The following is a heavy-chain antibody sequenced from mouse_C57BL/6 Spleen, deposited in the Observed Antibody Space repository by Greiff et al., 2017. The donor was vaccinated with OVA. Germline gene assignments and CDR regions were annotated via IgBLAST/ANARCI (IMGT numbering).Heavy chain of an antibody. CDR2: IRNKANGYTT. CDR3: ARSFVVGGAMDY. Sequence: EVMLVESGGGLVQPGGSLSLSCAASGFTFTDYYMRWVRQPPGKALEWLGFIRNKANGYTTEYSASVKGRFTISRDNSQSILYLQMNALRAEDSATYYCARSFVVGGAMDYWGQGTSVTVSS. D-gene: IGHD1-1*01. V-gene: IGHV7-3*01. J-gene: IGHJ4*01. CDR1: GFTFTDYY.